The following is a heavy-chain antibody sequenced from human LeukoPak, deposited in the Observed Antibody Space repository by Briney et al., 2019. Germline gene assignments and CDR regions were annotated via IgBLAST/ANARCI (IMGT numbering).Heavy chain of an antibody. Sequence: SETLSLTCTVSGGSISSYYWSWIRQPAGKGLEWIGRIYTSGGTNYNPSLKSRVTMSVDTSKNQFSLKLSSVTAADTAVYYCARDQDILTGNDAFDIWGQGTMVTVSS. CDR3: ARDQDILTGNDAFDI. D-gene: IGHD3-9*01. V-gene: IGHV4-4*07. CDR2: IYTSGGT. CDR1: GGSISSYY. J-gene: IGHJ3*02.